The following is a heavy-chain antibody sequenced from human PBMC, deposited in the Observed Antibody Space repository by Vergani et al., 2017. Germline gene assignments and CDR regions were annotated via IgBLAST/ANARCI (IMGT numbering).Heavy chain of an antibody. Sequence: QVQLVESGGGVVQPGRSLRLSCAVSGFTFSNYAMHWVRQAPGKGLEWVAVISYDVSNKYYADSVKGRFTISRDNSKNTLYLQMNSLTTEDTAVYYCAREGSGDIVSLDYWGQGTLVTVSS. CDR2: ISYDVSNK. V-gene: IGHV3-30-3*01. D-gene: IGHD2-15*01. CDR3: AREGSGDIVSLDY. CDR1: GFTFSNYA. J-gene: IGHJ4*02.